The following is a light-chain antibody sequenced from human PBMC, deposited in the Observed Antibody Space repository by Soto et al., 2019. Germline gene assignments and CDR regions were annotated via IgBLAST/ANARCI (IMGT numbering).Light chain of an antibody. CDR3: AVSDNSLSGHWV. Sequence: QTVVTQPPSASGTPGQRVTISCSGSSSNIGSNYDSWYQHLPGAAPKLLIYRSDQRPSGVPDRFSGSKSGTSASLAISGLRSDDEGDYFCAVSDNSLSGHWVFVGGTKVTVL. CDR1: SSNIGSNY. V-gene: IGLV1-47*01. CDR2: RSD. J-gene: IGLJ3*02.